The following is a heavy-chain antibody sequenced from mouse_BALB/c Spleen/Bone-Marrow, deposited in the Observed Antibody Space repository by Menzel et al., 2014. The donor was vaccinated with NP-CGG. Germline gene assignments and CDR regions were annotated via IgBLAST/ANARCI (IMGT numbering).Heavy chain of an antibody. Sequence: QVQLQQPGAELAKPGASVKMSCKASGYTFTSYWMHWVKQRPGQGLEWIGYINPSTGYTEYNQKFKDKATLTADKSSSTAYMQLSSLTSEDSAVYYCARGNYEAMDYWGQGTSVTASS. J-gene: IGHJ4*01. CDR1: GYTFTSYW. D-gene: IGHD2-1*01. CDR2: INPSTGYT. V-gene: IGHV1-7*01. CDR3: ARGNYEAMDY.